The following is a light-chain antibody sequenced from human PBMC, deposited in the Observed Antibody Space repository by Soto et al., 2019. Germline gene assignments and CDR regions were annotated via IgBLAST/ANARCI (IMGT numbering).Light chain of an antibody. CDR3: QQRRSWPLT. Sequence: DIVLTQSPVTLSLSPGERATLSCRASQSVSTYLAWYQQRPGQAPRLLIYDASNRATGIPARFSGGGSGTDFILTISSLEPEDFAVYYCQQRRSWPLTFGGGTKVEIK. CDR2: DAS. CDR1: QSVSTY. V-gene: IGKV3-11*01. J-gene: IGKJ4*01.